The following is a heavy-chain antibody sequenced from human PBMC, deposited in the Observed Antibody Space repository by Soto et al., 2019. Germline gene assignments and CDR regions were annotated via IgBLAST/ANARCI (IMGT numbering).Heavy chain of an antibody. CDR3: ASIVTTTLAFDY. CDR1: GGSISSYY. J-gene: IGHJ4*02. CDR2: IYYTGST. V-gene: IGHV4-59*01. D-gene: IGHD5-12*01. Sequence: SETLSLTCTVSGGSISSYYWSWIRQPPGKGLEWIGYIYYTGSTNYNPSLESRVTISGDASKRQFSLKLNSVTAADTAVYYCASIVTTTLAFDYWGQGTLVTVSS.